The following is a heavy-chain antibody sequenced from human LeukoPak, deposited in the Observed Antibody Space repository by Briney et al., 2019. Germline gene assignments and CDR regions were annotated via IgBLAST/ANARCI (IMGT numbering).Heavy chain of an antibody. CDR3: ATDLGRFDC. CDR1: GLTVSTNH. J-gene: IGHJ4*02. CDR2: LYSGGSI. Sequence: PGWSLRLSCAAFGLTVSTNHMSWVRQAPGKGLEWGSVLYSGGSIFYADSVKGRFTISRDNSKNTLYLQMNSLRVEDTAVYYCATDLGRFDCWGQGTLVTVSS. V-gene: IGHV3-66*01. D-gene: IGHD1-14*01.